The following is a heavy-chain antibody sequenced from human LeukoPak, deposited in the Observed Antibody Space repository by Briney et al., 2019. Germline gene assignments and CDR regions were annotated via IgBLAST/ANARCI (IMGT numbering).Heavy chain of an antibody. CDR2: INPNSGGT. CDR1: GGTFSSYA. V-gene: IGHV1-2*02. CDR3: ARGLLGYCSGGSCYVY. Sequence: AASVKVSCKASGGTFSSYAISWVRQAPGQGLEWMGWINPNSGGTNYAQKFQGRVTMTRDTSISTAYMELSRLRSDDTAVYYCARGLLGYCSGGSCYVYWGQGTLVTVSS. J-gene: IGHJ4*02. D-gene: IGHD2-15*01.